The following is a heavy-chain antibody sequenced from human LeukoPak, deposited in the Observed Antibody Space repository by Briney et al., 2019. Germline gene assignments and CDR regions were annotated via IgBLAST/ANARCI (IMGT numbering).Heavy chain of an antibody. V-gene: IGHV3-23*01. J-gene: IGHJ4*02. CDR3: ARLGSSSDFDS. Sequence: PGGSLRLSCAASGFTFYSYAMSWVRQAPGKGLEWVSTISGSGAGAYYADSVKGRFTISRDSSRNTLYLQMNSLRAEDTAVYYCARLGSSSDFDSWGQGTLVTVSS. CDR2: ISGSGAGA. CDR1: GFTFYSYA. D-gene: IGHD6-6*01.